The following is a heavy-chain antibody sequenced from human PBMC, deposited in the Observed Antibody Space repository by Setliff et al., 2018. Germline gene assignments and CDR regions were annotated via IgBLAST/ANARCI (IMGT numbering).Heavy chain of an antibody. D-gene: IGHD6-6*01. CDR1: GGSISSSSYY. CDR2: IYYSGST. J-gene: IGHJ6*02. Sequence: SETLSLTCTVSGGSISSSSYYWGWIRQPPGKGLDWIGSIYYSGSTYYNPSLKSRVTISVDTSKNQFSLKLSCVTAADTAVYYCASIAARYYYGMDVWGQGTTVTVSS. CDR3: ASIAARYYYGMDV. V-gene: IGHV4-39*01.